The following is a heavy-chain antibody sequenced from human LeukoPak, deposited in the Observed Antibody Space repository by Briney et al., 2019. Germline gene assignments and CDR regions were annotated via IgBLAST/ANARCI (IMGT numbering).Heavy chain of an antibody. D-gene: IGHD4-17*01. CDR3: TRRGGDYNPFDY. CDR2: MYSYGST. J-gene: IGHJ4*02. Sequence: GGSLRLSCAVSGFTVSSNYMSWVRQAPGKGLEWVSVMYSYGSTYYADSVKGRFTISRHNSKNTLYLEINSLRPDDTAVYYCTRRGGDYNPFDYWGQGTLVTVSS. V-gene: IGHV3-53*04. CDR1: GFTVSSNY.